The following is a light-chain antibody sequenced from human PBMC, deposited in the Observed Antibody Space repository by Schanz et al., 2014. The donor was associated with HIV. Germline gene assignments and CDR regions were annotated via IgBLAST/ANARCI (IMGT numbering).Light chain of an antibody. CDR2: DAS. Sequence: EIVLTQFPGTLSLSPGERATLSCRASQSVNTNYLAWYQQKPGQSPRLLIYDASNRATGIPDRFSGRGSGTDFTLTISSLEPEDIAVYYCQQYASSTPGTFGQGTKVEIK. CDR3: QQYASSTPGT. V-gene: IGKV3-20*01. J-gene: IGKJ1*01. CDR1: QSVNTNY.